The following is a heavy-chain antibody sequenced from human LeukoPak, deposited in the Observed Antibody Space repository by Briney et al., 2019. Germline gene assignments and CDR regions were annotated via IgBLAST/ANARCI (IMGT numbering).Heavy chain of an antibody. CDR3: AKETTEYYYDSSGYYHYGMDV. J-gene: IGHJ6*02. Sequence: PGGSLRLSCAASGFTFDDYAMHWVRQAPGKGLEWVSLISGGGGSTYYADSVKGRFTISRDNSKNSLYLQMNSLRTEDTALYYCAKETTEYYYDSSGYYHYGMDVWGQGTTVTVSS. CDR1: GFTFDDYA. D-gene: IGHD3-22*01. CDR2: ISGGGGST. V-gene: IGHV3-43*02.